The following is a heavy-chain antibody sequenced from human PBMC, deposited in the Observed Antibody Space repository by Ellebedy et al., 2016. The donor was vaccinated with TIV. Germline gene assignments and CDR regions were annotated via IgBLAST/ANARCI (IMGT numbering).Heavy chain of an antibody. CDR2: VSYDGNNK. CDR3: VRVSRSGNYPG. Sequence: GESLKISXAASRFTFSNYAMHWVRQAPGKGLDWVAVVSYDGNNKDYADSVKGRFTISRDSSKNTLYLQMNSLRVEDTAVYYCVRVSRSGNYPGWGQGTLVTVSS. V-gene: IGHV3-30-3*01. J-gene: IGHJ4*02. D-gene: IGHD1-26*01. CDR1: RFTFSNYA.